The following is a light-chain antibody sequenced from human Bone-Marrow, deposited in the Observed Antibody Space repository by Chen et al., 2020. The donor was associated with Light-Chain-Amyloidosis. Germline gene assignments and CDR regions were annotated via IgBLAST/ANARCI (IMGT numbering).Light chain of an antibody. Sequence: HSALPQPPSVSVSLGQSVTIPRTGTSSDIGRSDRVSWYQQPPGSATKLIIYEVNNRPSGVPNRFSGSKSGNRASLTISGLQAEDAADYFCCSQRGPATLLFGGGTRVTVL. CDR2: EVN. CDR3: CSQRGPATLL. CDR1: SSDIGRSDR. J-gene: IGLJ2*01. V-gene: IGLV2-18*02.